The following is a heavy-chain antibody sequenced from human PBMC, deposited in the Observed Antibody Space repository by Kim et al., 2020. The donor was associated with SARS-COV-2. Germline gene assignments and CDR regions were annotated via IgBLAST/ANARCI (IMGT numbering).Heavy chain of an antibody. CDR1: GFTFSSYA. D-gene: IGHD6-6*01. J-gene: IGHJ6*02. V-gene: IGHV3-23*01. CDR2: ISGSGYNT. CDR3: ATRGSSSDYYYHSMDV. Sequence: GGSLRISCAGSGFTFSSYAMSWVRQAPGKGLEWVSAISGSGYNTYYTDSVKGRFTISRDNSKNTLYLQMNSLRAEDTAVYYCATRGSSSDYYYHSMDVWGQGTTVTVSS.